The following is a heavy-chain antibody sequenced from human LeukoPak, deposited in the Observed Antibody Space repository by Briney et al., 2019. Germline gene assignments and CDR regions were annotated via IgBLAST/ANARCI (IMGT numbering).Heavy chain of an antibody. Sequence: GGTLSLSCTAAGFTFSDYYMSWIRQAPGKGPEWVSSISSAGNTIFYADSVKGRFTISRDNAKNSVYLQMNSLRADDTAVSSCARSHGGFRSNAYWSQGTLVSVSS. V-gene: IGHV3-11*01. J-gene: IGHJ4*02. CDR1: GFTFSDYY. D-gene: IGHD3-16*01. CDR3: ARSHGGFRSNAY. CDR2: ISSAGNTI.